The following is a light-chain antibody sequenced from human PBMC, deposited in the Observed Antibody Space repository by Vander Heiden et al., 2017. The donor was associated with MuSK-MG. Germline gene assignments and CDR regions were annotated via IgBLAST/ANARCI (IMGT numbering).Light chain of an antibody. CDR1: NIGSNS. Sequence: SYVLTQPPSVSVAPGKTARITCGGNNIGSNSVHWYQQKPGQAPVLVSYYDSDRPSGIPERFSGSNSGNTATLTTSRVEAGDEADYYCQVWDSRSDHVVFGGGTKLTVI. CDR2: YDS. V-gene: IGLV3-21*04. J-gene: IGLJ2*01. CDR3: QVWDSRSDHVV.